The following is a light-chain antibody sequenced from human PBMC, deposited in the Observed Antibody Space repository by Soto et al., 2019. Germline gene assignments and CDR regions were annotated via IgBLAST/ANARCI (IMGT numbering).Light chain of an antibody. Sequence: QSVLTQPASVSGSPGQSIAISCTGTSSDVGGYNSVSWYQQHPGKAPKLMIYNVSNRPSGVSDRFSGSKSGNTASLTISGLQAEDEADYYCSSYTSSNTYVFGTGTKLPS. V-gene: IGLV2-14*03. CDR1: SSDVGGYNS. CDR2: NVS. J-gene: IGLJ1*01. CDR3: SSYTSSNTYV.